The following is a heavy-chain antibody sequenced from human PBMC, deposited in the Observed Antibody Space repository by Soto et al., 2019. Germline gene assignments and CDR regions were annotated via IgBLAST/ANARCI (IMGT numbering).Heavy chain of an antibody. V-gene: IGHV1-8*01. CDR1: GYTLINND. D-gene: IGHD5-18*01. J-gene: IGHJ5*02. CDR2: MNPGSGDT. Sequence: GGSAKVACKASGYTLINNDVGWVRHATGQGLEWMGWMNPGSGDTGYAQKFQGRVTMTRDISIATAYMELNSLTSEDTPIYYCARMESFGSLNWFDPWGQGTMVPVS. CDR3: ARMESFGSLNWFDP.